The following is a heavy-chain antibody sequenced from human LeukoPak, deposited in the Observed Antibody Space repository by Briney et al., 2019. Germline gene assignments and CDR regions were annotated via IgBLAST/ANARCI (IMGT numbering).Heavy chain of an antibody. J-gene: IGHJ5*02. Sequence: SETLSLTRTVSGGSISSYYWSWIRQPAGKGLEWIGRIYTSGSTNYNPSLKSRVTMSVDTSKNQFSLKLSSVTAADTAVYYCARDGGSTSYPGWFDPWGQGTLVTVSS. CDR1: GGSISSYY. CDR3: ARDGGSTSYPGWFDP. D-gene: IGHD2-2*01. CDR2: IYTSGST. V-gene: IGHV4-4*07.